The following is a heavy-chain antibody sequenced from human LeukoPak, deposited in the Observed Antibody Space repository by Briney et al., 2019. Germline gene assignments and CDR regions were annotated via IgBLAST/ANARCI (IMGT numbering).Heavy chain of an antibody. CDR2: INPNSGGT. D-gene: IGHD5-18*01. CDR1: GYTFTGYY. Sequence: ASVKVSCKASGYTFTGYYMHWVRQAPGQGREWMGWINPNSGGTNYAQKFQGWVTMTRDTSISTAYMELSRLRSDDTAVYYCARGEDTAMVRNYYGMDVWGKGTTVTVSS. J-gene: IGHJ6*04. V-gene: IGHV1-2*04. CDR3: ARGEDTAMVRNYYGMDV.